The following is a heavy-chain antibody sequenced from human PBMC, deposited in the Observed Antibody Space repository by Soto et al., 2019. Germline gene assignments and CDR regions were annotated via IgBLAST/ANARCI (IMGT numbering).Heavy chain of an antibody. CDR2: IYYSGST. V-gene: IGHV4-31*03. Sequence: QVQLQESGPGLVKPSQTLSLTCTVSGGSISSGGYYWSWIRQHPGKGLEWIGYIYYSGSTYYNPPLNSGVTISVDTSKNQFSLKLSSVTAADTAVYYCARVRDYGDPTIDYWGQGTLVTVSS. CDR1: GGSISSGGYY. D-gene: IGHD4-17*01. J-gene: IGHJ4*02. CDR3: ARVRDYGDPTIDY.